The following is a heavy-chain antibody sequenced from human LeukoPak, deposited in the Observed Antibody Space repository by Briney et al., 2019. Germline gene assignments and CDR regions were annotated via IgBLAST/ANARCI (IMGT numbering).Heavy chain of an antibody. D-gene: IGHD7-27*01. V-gene: IGHV4-38-2*02. CDR1: GYSISTGYF. J-gene: IGHJ4*02. CDR2: IHYSGTT. CDR3: ARSNWGGWSRDY. Sequence: PSETLSLTCSVSGYSISTGYFWVWIRQPPGKGLEWIGNIHYSGTTYYNPSLNSRVAISVDTSKNQISLNLSSVTAADTAVYYCARSNWGGWSRDYWGQGTLVTVSS.